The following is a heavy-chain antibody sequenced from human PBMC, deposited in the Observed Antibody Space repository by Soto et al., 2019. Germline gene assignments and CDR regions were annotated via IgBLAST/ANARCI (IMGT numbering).Heavy chain of an antibody. J-gene: IGHJ6*03. D-gene: IGHD1-1*01. CDR3: ASGKSQMTQDRMGFYYYMDV. Sequence: QVQLVQSGAEVKKPGSSVKISCTASGITLNNYTFSWVRRAPGQGLEWMGRVIHLLDASTYAEKFQDRVTITADRTTSTAYRELSGLKSEDSAIYYCASGKSQMTQDRMGFYYYMDVWGKGTTITVSS. CDR2: VIHLLDAS. CDR1: GITLNNYT. V-gene: IGHV1-69*08.